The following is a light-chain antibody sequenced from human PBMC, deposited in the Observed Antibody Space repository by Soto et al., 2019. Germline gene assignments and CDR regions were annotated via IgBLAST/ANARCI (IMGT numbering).Light chain of an antibody. CDR3: QNYFRAPIA. CDR2: GAS. V-gene: IGKV1-27*01. J-gene: IGKJ3*01. Sequence: DFQMTQYPSSLSASVGDTVTITCRAHPGISHYLAWSQKRPRRGPKLLIYGASTLQSGGPSRFSGRGSGTDFTLTIGSLEPEDAATYHHQNYFRAPIAFGPGTKVEIK. CDR1: PGISHY.